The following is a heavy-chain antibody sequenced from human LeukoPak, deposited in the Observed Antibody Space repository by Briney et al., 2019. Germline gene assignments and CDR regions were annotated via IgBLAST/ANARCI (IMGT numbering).Heavy chain of an antibody. Sequence: PSVKVSCKASDYTLLTYGITWVRQAPGQGLEWMGWISTYNGNTHYAQKLQGRVTMTTDTSTRTAYMELRSLTSNDTGIYYCARPAKGAYYYYYMDVWGRGTTVTVSS. CDR2: ISTYNGNT. V-gene: IGHV1-18*01. CDR1: DYTLLTYG. D-gene: IGHD2-2*01. CDR3: ARPAKGAYYYYYMDV. J-gene: IGHJ6*03.